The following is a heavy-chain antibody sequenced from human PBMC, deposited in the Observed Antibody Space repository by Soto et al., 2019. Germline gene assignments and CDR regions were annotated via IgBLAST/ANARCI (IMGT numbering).Heavy chain of an antibody. V-gene: IGHV1-2*02. D-gene: IGHD3-22*01. J-gene: IGHJ3*02. Sequence: ASVKVSCKASGYTFTGYYMHWVRQAPGQGLEWMGWINPNSGGTNYAQKFQGRVTMTRDTSISTAYMELSRLRSDDTAVYYCARDYSYYYDSSGSMGAFEIWGQGTMVTVSS. CDR2: INPNSGGT. CDR3: ARDYSYYYDSSGSMGAFEI. CDR1: GYTFTGYY.